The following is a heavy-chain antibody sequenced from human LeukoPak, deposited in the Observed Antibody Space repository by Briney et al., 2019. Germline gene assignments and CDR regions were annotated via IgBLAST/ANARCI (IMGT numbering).Heavy chain of an antibody. CDR1: GFTFSSYA. V-gene: IGHV3-30-3*01. D-gene: IGHD4-17*01. CDR3: ARDRSVRIGDTYYFDY. CDR2: ISYDGSNK. J-gene: IGHJ4*02. Sequence: GGSLGLSCAASGFTFSSYAMHWVRQAPGKGLEWVAVISYDGSNKYYADSVKGRFTISRDNSKNTLYLQMNSLRAEDTAVYYCARDRSVRIGDTYYFDYWGQGTLVTVSS.